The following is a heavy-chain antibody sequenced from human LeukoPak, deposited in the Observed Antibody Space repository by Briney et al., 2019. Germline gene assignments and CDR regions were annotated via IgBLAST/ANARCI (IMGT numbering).Heavy chain of an antibody. CDR1: GFTFDDYA. D-gene: IGHD2-15*01. J-gene: IGHJ4*02. CDR3: ASTFPYCGGGSCAL. V-gene: IGHV3-9*01. Sequence: PGRSLRLSCAASGFTFDDYAMHWVRQAPGKGLEWVSGISWNSGSIDYADSVKGRFTISRDNAKNSLYLQMNSLRAEDTAIYYCASTFPYCGGGSCALGGQGTLVTVSS. CDR2: ISWNSGSI.